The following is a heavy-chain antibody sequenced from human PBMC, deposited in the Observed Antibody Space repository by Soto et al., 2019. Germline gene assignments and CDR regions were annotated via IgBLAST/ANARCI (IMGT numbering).Heavy chain of an antibody. CDR2: ISTFNGNT. J-gene: IGHJ4*02. D-gene: IGHD3-10*01. Sequence: ASVKVSCKASGYTFITYGLSWVRQAPGQGFEWMGWISTFNGNTNYAQKFQGRVTMTTDTSTSTAYMELRSLGSDDTAVYYCARGGEKFDYWGQGTLVTVSS. V-gene: IGHV1-18*01. CDR1: GYTFITYG. CDR3: ARGGEKFDY.